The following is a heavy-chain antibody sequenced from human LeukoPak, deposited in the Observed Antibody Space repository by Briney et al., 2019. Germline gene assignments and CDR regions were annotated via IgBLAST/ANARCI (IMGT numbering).Heavy chain of an antibody. D-gene: IGHD3-22*01. V-gene: IGHV1-46*01. J-gene: IGHJ3*02. CDR3: ARNPKFTYYYDSNDAFDI. CDR1: GYTFTSYY. Sequence: ASVKVSCKASGYTFTSYYMHWVRQAPGQGLEWMGIINPSGGSTSYAQKFQGRVTMTRDTSTSTVYMELSSLRSEDTAVYYCARNPKFTYYYDSNDAFDIWGQGTMVTVSS. CDR2: INPSGGST.